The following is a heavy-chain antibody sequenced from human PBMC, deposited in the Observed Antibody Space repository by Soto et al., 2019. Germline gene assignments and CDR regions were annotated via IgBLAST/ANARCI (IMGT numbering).Heavy chain of an antibody. Sequence: VATLVNRTQSLRLTCTFSGFSLSTSGVGVGWIRQPPGKALECLALIYCDDDKRYSPSLKSRLTITKDTSKNQVVLTMTNMEPVDTATYYCARSNTRTTVTTWMPYTNTYYYYYGMDVWGQGTTVTGSS. CDR2: IYCDDDK. CDR1: GFSLSTSGVG. J-gene: IGHJ6*02. D-gene: IGHD4-4*01. V-gene: IGHV2-5*02. CDR3: ARSNTRTTVTTWMPYTNTYYYYYGMDV.